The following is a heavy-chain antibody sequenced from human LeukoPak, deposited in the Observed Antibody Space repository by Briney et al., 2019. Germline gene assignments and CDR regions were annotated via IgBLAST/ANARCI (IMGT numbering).Heavy chain of an antibody. CDR3: AKDLVSPIVVVPAAKVGSYYYGMDV. J-gene: IGHJ6*02. V-gene: IGHV3-30*18. Sequence: GGSLRLSCAASGFTFSSYGMHWVRQAPGKGLEWVAVISYDGSNKYYADSVKGRFTISRDNSKNTLYLQMNSLRAEDTAVYYCAKDLVSPIVVVPAAKVGSYYYGMDVWGQGTTVTVSS. D-gene: IGHD2-2*01. CDR1: GFTFSSYG. CDR2: ISYDGSNK.